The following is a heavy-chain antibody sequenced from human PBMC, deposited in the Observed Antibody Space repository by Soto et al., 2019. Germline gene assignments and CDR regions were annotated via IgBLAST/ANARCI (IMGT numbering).Heavy chain of an antibody. CDR2: ISGSGGST. Sequence: EVELLESGGDLVQPGGSLRLSCAASGFTFSTYALTWVRQTPGKGLEWVSTISGSGGSTSYADSVQGRFTISRDNSKNTLFLQMNSLRAEDTAVFYCAKCRGLGSPFYYHMDVWGQGTTVTVSS. J-gene: IGHJ6*02. D-gene: IGHD3-22*01. CDR1: GFTFSTYA. V-gene: IGHV3-23*01. CDR3: AKCRGLGSPFYYHMDV.